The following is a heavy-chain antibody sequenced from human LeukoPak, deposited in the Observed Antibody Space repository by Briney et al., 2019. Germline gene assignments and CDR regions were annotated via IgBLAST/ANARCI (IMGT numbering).Heavy chain of an antibody. D-gene: IGHD3-10*01. J-gene: IGHJ4*02. CDR2: ISGSSGGT. V-gene: IGHV3-23*01. CDR1: GFTFSTYA. CDR3: AKDITVVRGVDHLDY. Sequence: GGSLRLSCAASGFTFSTYAMSWVRQAPGKGLEWVSGISGSSGGTYYADSVKGRFTISRDSSKNTLYLQMNSLRAEDTAVYYCAKDITVVRGVDHLDYWGQGTLVTVSS.